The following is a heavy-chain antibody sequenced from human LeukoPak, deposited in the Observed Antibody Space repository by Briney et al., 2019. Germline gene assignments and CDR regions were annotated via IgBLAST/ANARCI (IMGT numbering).Heavy chain of an antibody. CDR1: GGSISSGSYY. CDR3: ARVSGGTRDY. V-gene: IGHV4-61*02. J-gene: IGHJ4*02. Sequence: SETLSLTCTVSGGSISSGSYYWSWIRQPAGMGLEWIGRIYTSGSTNYNPSLKSRVTISVDTSKNQFSLKLSSVTAADTAVYYCARVSGGTRDYWGQGTLVTVSS. D-gene: IGHD2-15*01. CDR2: IYTSGST.